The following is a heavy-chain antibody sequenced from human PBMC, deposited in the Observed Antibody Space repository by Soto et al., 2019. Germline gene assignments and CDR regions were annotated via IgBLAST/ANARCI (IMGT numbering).Heavy chain of an antibody. CDR1: GDSVSSGY. D-gene: IGHD3-22*01. V-gene: IGHV4-59*02. CDR3: ARSYYDSLGFTVGP. CDR2: MYFGGSF. J-gene: IGHJ5*02. Sequence: SETLSLTCNVSGDSVSSGYWIWLRQPPGKGLEWIGFMYFGGSFNYNPSLAGRVTISVETSKNQFSMKMTSVTAADTAVYYCARSYYDSLGFTVGPWGQGTLVTVSS.